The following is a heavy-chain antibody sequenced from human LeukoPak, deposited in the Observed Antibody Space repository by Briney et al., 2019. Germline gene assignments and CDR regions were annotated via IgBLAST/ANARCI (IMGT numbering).Heavy chain of an antibody. CDR3: ARAPGEGWFDP. D-gene: IGHD4-17*01. CDR1: GFTFSSYW. J-gene: IGHJ5*02. V-gene: IGHV3-7*01. CDR2: IKQDGSEK. Sequence: GGSLRLSCAASGFTFSSYWMSWVRQAPGKGLEWVASIKQDGSEKYYVDSVKGRFTISGDNAKNPLYLQMNSLRAEDTALYYCARAPGEGWFDPWGQGTLVTVSS.